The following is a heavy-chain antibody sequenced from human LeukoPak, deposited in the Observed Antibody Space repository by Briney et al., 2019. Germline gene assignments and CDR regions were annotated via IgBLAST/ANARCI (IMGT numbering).Heavy chain of an antibody. V-gene: IGHV4-59*01. J-gene: IGHJ5*02. CDR3: ARGLGMRAWFDP. CDR1: GGSISSYY. Sequence: SETLSLTCTVSGGSISSYYWSWIRQPPGKGLEWIGDIYHSGSTNYNPSLKSRVTISVDTSKSQFSLKLSSVTAADTAVYYCARGLGMRAWFDPWGQGTLVTVSS. CDR2: IYHSGST. D-gene: IGHD7-27*01.